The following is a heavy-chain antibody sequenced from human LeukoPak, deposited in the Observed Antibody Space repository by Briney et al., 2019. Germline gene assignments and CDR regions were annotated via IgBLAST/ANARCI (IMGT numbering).Heavy chain of an antibody. Sequence: PGGSLRLSCAASGFTFSSFWMHWVRQAPGKGLVWVSRINSDGSSTSYADSVKGRFAISRDNAKNTLYLQMNSLRAEDTAVYYCPRKYRGGGDYWGQGTLVTVSS. V-gene: IGHV3-74*01. CDR1: GFTFSSFW. D-gene: IGHD3-10*01. CDR2: INSDGSST. CDR3: PRKYRGGGDY. J-gene: IGHJ4*02.